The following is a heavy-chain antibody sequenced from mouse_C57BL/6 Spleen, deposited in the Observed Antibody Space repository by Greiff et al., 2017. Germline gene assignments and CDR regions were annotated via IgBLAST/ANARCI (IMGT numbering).Heavy chain of an antibody. CDR3: TRALFYYYGSSPPYYFDY. CDR1: GFTFSSYA. CDR2: ISSGGDYI. J-gene: IGHJ2*01. D-gene: IGHD1-1*01. V-gene: IGHV5-9-1*02. Sequence: DVMLVESGEGLVKPGGSLKLSCAASGFTFSSYAMSWVRQTPEKRLEWVAYISSGGDYIYYADTVKGRFTISRDNARNTLYLQMSSLKSEDTAMYYCTRALFYYYGSSPPYYFDYWGQGTTLTVSS.